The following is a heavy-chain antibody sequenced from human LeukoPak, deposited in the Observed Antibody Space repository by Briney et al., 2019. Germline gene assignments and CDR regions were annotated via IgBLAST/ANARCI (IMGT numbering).Heavy chain of an antibody. CDR3: AKEGYYQHNYFDY. CDR1: GFSVSNYA. CDR2: ISGSGGST. D-gene: IGHD3-10*01. J-gene: IGHJ4*02. Sequence: GGSLRLSCAASGFSVSNYALSWVCQAPGKGLEWVSAISGSGGSTYYADSVKGRFTISRDNSKNTLYLQMNSLRAEDTAVYYCAKEGYYQHNYFDYWGQGTLVTVSS. V-gene: IGHV3-23*01.